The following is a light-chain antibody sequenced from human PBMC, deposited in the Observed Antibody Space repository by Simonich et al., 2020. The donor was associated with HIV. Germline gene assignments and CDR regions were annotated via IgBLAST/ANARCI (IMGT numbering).Light chain of an antibody. V-gene: IGLV2-14*03. Sequence: QSALTQPASVSGSPGQSITISCTGSSSDIGSYNYVSCYQPHPGKAPKLLIYDVTTSPPGVSSRFSGAKSGNTASRTISGLQDEDEAGYSCCSYTNSGNVMFGGGTKLTVL. CDR2: DVT. J-gene: IGLJ3*02. CDR3: CSYTNSGNVM. CDR1: SSDIGSYNY.